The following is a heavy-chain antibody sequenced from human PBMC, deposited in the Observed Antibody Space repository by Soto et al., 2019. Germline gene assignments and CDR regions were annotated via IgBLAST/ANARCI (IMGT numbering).Heavy chain of an antibody. J-gene: IGHJ4*02. CDR1: GGSISSGGYY. V-gene: IGHV4-31*03. Sequence: PSETLSLTCTVSGGSISSGGYYWSWIRQHPGKGLEWIGYIYYSGSTYYNPSLKSRVTISVDTSKNQFSLKLSSVTAADTAVYYCARSKGTTVTPDYWGQGTPVTVSS. CDR2: IYYSGST. CDR3: ARSKGTTVTPDY. D-gene: IGHD4-4*01.